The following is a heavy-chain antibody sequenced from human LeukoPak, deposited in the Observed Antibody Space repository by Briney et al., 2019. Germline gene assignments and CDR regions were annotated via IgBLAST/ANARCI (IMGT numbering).Heavy chain of an antibody. CDR2: ISRSSNTV. J-gene: IGHJ4*02. CDR3: ARDLTIFNYDSSGYGDDY. D-gene: IGHD3-22*01. V-gene: IGHV3-11*04. Sequence: GGSLRLSCEASGFIFRDYYMSWVRQAPGKGLQWISYISRSSNTVYYTDSVRGRFTISRDNAKNSLYLQMNSLRAEDTAVYYCARDLTIFNYDSSGYGDDYWGQGTLVTVSS. CDR1: GFIFRDYY.